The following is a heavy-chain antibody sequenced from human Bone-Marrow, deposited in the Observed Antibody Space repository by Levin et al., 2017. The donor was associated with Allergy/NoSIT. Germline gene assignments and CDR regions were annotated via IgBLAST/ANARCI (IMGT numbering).Heavy chain of an antibody. J-gene: IGHJ5*01. CDR1: GFTLNTYA. CDR2: INYDGSKT. V-gene: IGHV3-23*01. CDR3: AKMRMKSPTLDWFDP. Sequence: GGSLRLSCAASGFTLNTYAMTWVRQAPGKGLDWVSMINYDGSKTYYADSVRGRFNISRDNSKNTLYLQLNSVRAEDTAVYYCAKMRMKSPTLDWFDPWGQGTLVTVSS. D-gene: IGHD2-15*01.